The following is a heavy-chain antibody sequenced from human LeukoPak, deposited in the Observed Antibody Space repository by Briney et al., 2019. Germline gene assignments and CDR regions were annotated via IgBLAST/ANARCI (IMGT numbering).Heavy chain of an antibody. CDR2: IYYSGST. V-gene: IGHV4-59*08. D-gene: IGHD3-22*01. Sequence: SQTLSLTCPVSGGSISSYYRSWIRPPPGKGLAWIGYIYYSGSTNYNPSLRSQVTISVDTSKNPFSLKLSSVTAADTAVYYWARRTYYYDSSGYPDAFDIWGQGTMVTVSS. J-gene: IGHJ3*02. CDR1: GGSISSYY. CDR3: ARRTYYYDSSGYPDAFDI.